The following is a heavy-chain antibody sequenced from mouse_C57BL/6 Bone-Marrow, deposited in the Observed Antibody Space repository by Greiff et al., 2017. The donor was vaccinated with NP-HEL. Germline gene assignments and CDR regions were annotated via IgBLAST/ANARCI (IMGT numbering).Heavy chain of an antibody. D-gene: IGHD2-4*01. Sequence: QVHVKQPGAELVMPGASVKLSCKASGYTFTSYWMHWVKQRPGQGLEWIGEIDPSDSYTNYNQKFKGKSTLTVDKSSSTAYMQLSSLTSEDSAVYYRASPYDYDGYFDVWGTGTTVTVSS. CDR1: GYTFTSYW. J-gene: IGHJ1*03. CDR3: ASPYDYDGYFDV. V-gene: IGHV1-69*01. CDR2: IDPSDSYT.